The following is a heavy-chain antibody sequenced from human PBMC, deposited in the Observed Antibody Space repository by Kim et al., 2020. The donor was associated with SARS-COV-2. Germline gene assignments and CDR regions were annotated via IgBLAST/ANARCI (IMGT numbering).Heavy chain of an antibody. CDR2: INWNGGST. CDR3: ARDGGYYDSSGYSPFDY. Sequence: GGSLRLSCAASGFTFDDYGMSWVRQAPGKGLEWVSGINWNGGSTGYADSVKGRFTISRDNAKNSLYLQMNSLRAEDTALYHCARDGGYYDSSGYSPFDYWGQGTLVTVSS. V-gene: IGHV3-20*01. CDR1: GFTFDDYG. D-gene: IGHD3-22*01. J-gene: IGHJ4*02.